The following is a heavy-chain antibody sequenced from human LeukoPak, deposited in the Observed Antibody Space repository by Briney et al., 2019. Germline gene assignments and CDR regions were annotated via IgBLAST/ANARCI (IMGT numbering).Heavy chain of an antibody. CDR2: INANSGGT. CDR1: GYTFTSYY. CDR3: ARGSPRIAVAGSDY. D-gene: IGHD6-19*01. J-gene: IGHJ4*02. Sequence: ASVKVSCKASGYTFTSYYMHWVRHATGQGLEWMGRINANSGGTNYAQKFQGRVTMTRDTSISTAYMELSRLRSDDTAVYHCARGSPRIAVAGSDYWGQGTLVTVSS. V-gene: IGHV1-2*06.